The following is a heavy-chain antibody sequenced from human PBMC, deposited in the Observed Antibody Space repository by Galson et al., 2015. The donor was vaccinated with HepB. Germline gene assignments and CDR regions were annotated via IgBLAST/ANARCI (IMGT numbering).Heavy chain of an antibody. J-gene: IGHJ2*01. CDR3: ARSGSSYYRYFDL. Sequence: SVKVSCKASGYTSTSYYMHWVRQAPGQGLEWMGIINPSGGSTSYAQKFQGRVTMTRDTSTSTVYMELSSLRSEDTAMYYCARSGSSYYRYFDLWGRGTLVTVSS. CDR1: GYTSTSYY. D-gene: IGHD6-13*01. V-gene: IGHV1-46*01. CDR2: INPSGGST.